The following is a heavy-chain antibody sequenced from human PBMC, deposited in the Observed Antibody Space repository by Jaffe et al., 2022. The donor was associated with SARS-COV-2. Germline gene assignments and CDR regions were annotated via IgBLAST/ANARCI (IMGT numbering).Heavy chain of an antibody. CDR1: GFTFDDYA. CDR3: AKDLRDYVWGTSGGMDV. CDR2: ISWNSGSI. V-gene: IGHV3-9*01. J-gene: IGHJ6*02. Sequence: EVQLVESGGGLVQPGRSLRLSCAASGFTFDDYAMHWVRQAPGKGLEWVSGISWNSGSIGYADSVKGRFTISRDNAKNSLYLQMNSLRAEDTALYYCAKDLRDYVWGTSGGMDVWGQGTTVTVSS. D-gene: IGHD3-16*01.